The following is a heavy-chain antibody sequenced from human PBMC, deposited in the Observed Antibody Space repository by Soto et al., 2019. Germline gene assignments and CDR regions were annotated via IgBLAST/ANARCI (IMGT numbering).Heavy chain of an antibody. CDR1: GYTFTSYE. Sequence: ASVKVSCKASGYTFTSYEINWVRQATGQGLEWMGLMNPNSGNTGYAQKFQGRVTMTRNTSISTDYMELSSLRSEDTAVYYCARTPIASSHCFNXWGRVPMGPVSX. CDR3: ARTPIASSHCFNX. CDR2: MNPNSGNT. V-gene: IGHV1-8*01. J-gene: IGHJ4*02. D-gene: IGHD2-2*01.